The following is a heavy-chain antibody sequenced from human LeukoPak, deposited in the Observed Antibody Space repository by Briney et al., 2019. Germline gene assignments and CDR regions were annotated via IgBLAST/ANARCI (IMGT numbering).Heavy chain of an antibody. D-gene: IGHD3-16*02. CDR3: ARGRDVKYYDYAWGKDRYTHVFDM. CDR1: DGSFTGYY. V-gene: IGHV4-34*01. Sequence: SETLSLTCAVYDGSFTGYYWSWIRQPPGKGLEWIGDINHNRVTNYSPSLKSRVTISLDTSKNQFSLKLGSVTAADTAVYYCARGRDVKYYDYAWGKDRYTHVFDMWGRGTMVIVSS. J-gene: IGHJ3*02. CDR2: INHNRVT.